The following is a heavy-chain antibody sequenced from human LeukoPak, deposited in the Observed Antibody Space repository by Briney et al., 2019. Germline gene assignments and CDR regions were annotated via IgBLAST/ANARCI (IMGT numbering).Heavy chain of an antibody. Sequence: PGGSLRLSCAASGFTFSSYGMHWVRQAPGKGLEWVAVISYDGSNKYYADSVKGRFTISRDNSKNTLYLQMNSLRAEDTAVYYCAKREQLGDAFDIWGQGTMVTVSS. V-gene: IGHV3-30*18. CDR2: ISYDGSNK. CDR3: AKREQLGDAFDI. CDR1: GFTFSSYG. J-gene: IGHJ3*02. D-gene: IGHD6-13*01.